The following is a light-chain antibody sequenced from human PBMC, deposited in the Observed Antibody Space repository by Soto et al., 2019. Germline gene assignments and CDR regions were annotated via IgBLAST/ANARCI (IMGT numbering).Light chain of an antibody. V-gene: IGKV3-15*01. J-gene: IGKJ4*01. CDR1: QTISTD. CDR3: QQNNKWPPVT. Sequence: EVVMTQSPATVSVFPGEGVTLSCRASQTISTDLAWYQQKPGQAPRLLIYGASTRATGVPDRFSGGGSGTQFTPTISSLLSEDFAFYYCQQNNKWPPVTFGGETKVEIK. CDR2: GAS.